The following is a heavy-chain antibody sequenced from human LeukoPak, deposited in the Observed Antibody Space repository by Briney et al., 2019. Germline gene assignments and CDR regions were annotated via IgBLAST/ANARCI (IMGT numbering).Heavy chain of an antibody. CDR2: ISWNSGSI. V-gene: IGHV3-9*03. Sequence: GGSLRLSCAASGFTFGDYAMHWVRQAPGKGLEWVSGISWNSGSIGYADSVKGRFTISRDNAKNSLYLQMNSLRAEDMALYYCAKGTLWGHESSFDYWGQGTLVTVSS. CDR1: GFTFGDYA. J-gene: IGHJ4*02. CDR3: AKGTLWGHESSFDY. D-gene: IGHD7-27*01.